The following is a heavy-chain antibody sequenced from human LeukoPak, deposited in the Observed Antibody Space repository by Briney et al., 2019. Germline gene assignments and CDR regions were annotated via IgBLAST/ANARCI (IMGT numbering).Heavy chain of an antibody. V-gene: IGHV4-59*12. CDR3: ARVGGYASPFDP. CDR1: GGSISSYY. CDR2: IYYSGST. J-gene: IGHJ5*02. Sequence: SETLSLTCGVSGGSISSYYWSWIRQPPGKGLEWIGYIYYSGSTNYNPPLKSRVTISVDTSKNQFSLKLTSVTAADTAVYYCARVGGYASPFDPWGQGTLVTVSS. D-gene: IGHD5-18*01.